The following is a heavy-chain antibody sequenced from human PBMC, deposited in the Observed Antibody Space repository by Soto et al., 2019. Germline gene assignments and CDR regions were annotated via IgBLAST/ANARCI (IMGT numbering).Heavy chain of an antibody. J-gene: IGHJ6*02. Sequence: QVQLQESGPGLLKPSQTLSLTCTVSGGSISSGDYYWTWIRQHPGKGLEWIGYIYDSRSTYYNPSLKSRLTISVDTSKDQFSLKLSSVSAADPAVYYCARARKDATGVFVMDVWGQGTTVTVSS. CDR2: IYDSRST. V-gene: IGHV4-31*03. D-gene: IGHD2-15*01. CDR1: GGSISSGDYY. CDR3: ARARKDATGVFVMDV.